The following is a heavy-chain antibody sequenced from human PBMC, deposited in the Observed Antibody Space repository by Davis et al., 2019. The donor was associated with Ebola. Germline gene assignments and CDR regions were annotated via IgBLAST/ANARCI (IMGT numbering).Heavy chain of an antibody. CDR3: ARGGVVAATFWFDP. J-gene: IGHJ5*02. CDR1: GGTFSSYA. Sequence: SVKVSCKASGGTFSSYAISWVRQAPGQGLEWMGGIIPIFGTANYAQKFQGRVTITADESTSTAYMELSSLRSEDTAVYYCARGGVVAATFWFDPWGQGTLVTVSS. D-gene: IGHD2-15*01. V-gene: IGHV1-69*13. CDR2: IIPIFGTA.